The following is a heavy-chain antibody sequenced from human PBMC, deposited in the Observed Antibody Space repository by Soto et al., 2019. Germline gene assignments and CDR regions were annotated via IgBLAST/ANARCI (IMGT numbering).Heavy chain of an antibody. J-gene: IGHJ3*02. CDR1: GYTFTSYG. D-gene: IGHD3-22*01. V-gene: IGHV1-18*01. CDR3: AGTYYYDSSGYDDAFDI. CDR2: ISAYNGNT. Sequence: ASVKVSCKASGYTFTSYGISWVRQARGQGLEWMGWISAYNGNTNYAQKLQGRVTMTTDTSTSTAYMELRSLRSDDTAVYYCAGTYYYDSSGYDDAFDIWGQGTMVTVSS.